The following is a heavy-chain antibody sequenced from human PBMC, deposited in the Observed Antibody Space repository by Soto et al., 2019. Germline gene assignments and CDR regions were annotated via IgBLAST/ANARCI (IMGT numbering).Heavy chain of an antibody. CDR1: GFTFTHSA. Sequence: SVKVSCKASGFTFTHSAVQWVRQGRGQRLEWIGWIVVGSGNTNYARKFQERVTITRDMSTTTAYMELSGLRSEDTAVYYCVADTLVVIPAVMSYYYYGLDVWGQGTTVTVSS. J-gene: IGHJ6*02. CDR3: VADTLVVIPAVMSYYYYGLDV. V-gene: IGHV1-58*01. D-gene: IGHD2-2*01. CDR2: IVVGSGNT.